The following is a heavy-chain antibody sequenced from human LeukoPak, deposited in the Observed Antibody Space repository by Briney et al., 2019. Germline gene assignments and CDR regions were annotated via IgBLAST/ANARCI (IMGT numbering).Heavy chain of an antibody. Sequence: GGSLRLSCAASEFTFSSYWMSWVRQAPGKVLEWVANIKQDGGEKYYLDSVKGRFTVSRDNAKNSLYLQMSSLRAEDTAVYYCARVGARQILEYWGQGTLVTVSS. V-gene: IGHV3-7*01. J-gene: IGHJ4*02. CDR3: ARVGARQILEY. CDR1: EFTFSSYW. CDR2: IKQDGGEK. D-gene: IGHD4-17*01.